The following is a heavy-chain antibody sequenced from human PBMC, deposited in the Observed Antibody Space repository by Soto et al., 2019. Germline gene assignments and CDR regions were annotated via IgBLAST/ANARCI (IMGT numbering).Heavy chain of an antibody. CDR2: VYHSGNT. V-gene: IGHV4-4*02. CDR3: AGAWRTYYGSGGYYRASNYFDP. CDR1: GDSTSSTYW. J-gene: IGHJ5*02. D-gene: IGHD3-10*01. Sequence: SETLSLTCAVSGDSTSSTYWWSWVRQSPGKGLEWIGEVYHSGNTNYNPSLKSRVTISVDKSKNQFSLTLTSVTAADTAVYFCAGAWRTYYGSGGYYRASNYFDPWGQGTLVTVSS.